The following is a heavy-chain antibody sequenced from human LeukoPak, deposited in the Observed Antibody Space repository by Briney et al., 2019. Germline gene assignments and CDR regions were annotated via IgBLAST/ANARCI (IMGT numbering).Heavy chain of an antibody. V-gene: IGHV1-2*02. CDR1: GYTFTGYY. CDR3: ARGLRGSPAFDY. J-gene: IGHJ4*02. Sequence: ASVKVSCKASGYTFTGYYVHWVRQAPGQGVEWMGWINPNSGGTNYAQKFQGRVTMSRDTSISTAYMEMSRLRSDDTAVYYCARGLRGSPAFDYWGQGTLLTVSS. CDR2: INPNSGGT. D-gene: IGHD2-2*01.